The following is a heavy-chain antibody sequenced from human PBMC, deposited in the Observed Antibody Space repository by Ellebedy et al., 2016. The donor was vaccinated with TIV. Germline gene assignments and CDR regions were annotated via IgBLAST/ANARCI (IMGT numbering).Heavy chain of an antibody. Sequence: PGGSLRLSCAASGFTFSSYAMSWVRQAPGKGLEWVSAISGSGGSTYYADSVKGRFTIPRDNSKNTRYLQMNSLRAEDTAVYYWAKDGGSGWPPNWFDPWGQGTLVTVSS. CDR2: ISGSGGST. J-gene: IGHJ5*02. CDR1: GFTFSSYA. CDR3: AKDGGSGWPPNWFDP. V-gene: IGHV3-23*01. D-gene: IGHD6-19*01.